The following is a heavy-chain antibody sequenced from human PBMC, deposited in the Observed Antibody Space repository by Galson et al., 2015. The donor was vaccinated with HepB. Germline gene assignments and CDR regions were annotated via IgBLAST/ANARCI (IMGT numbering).Heavy chain of an antibody. CDR1: GFTFSAYA. D-gene: IGHD6-19*01. J-gene: IGHJ5*02. CDR3: AREEYGSGWYGSGMGNWFDP. Sequence: SLRLSCAASGFTFSAYALHWVRQAPGRGLEWVAGISNDGSSKYYADSVKGRFTISRANSRNTIYLHMNSLRVEDTAIYYCAREEYGSGWYGSGMGNWFDPWGQGTLVTVSS. CDR2: ISNDGSSK. V-gene: IGHV3-30*04.